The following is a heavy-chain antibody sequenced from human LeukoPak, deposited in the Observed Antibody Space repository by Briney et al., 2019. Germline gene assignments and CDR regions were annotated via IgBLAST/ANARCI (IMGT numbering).Heavy chain of an antibody. CDR3: ARRSNVVVPAAMLDYYYMDV. Sequence: SETLSLTYTVSGGSISSYYWSWIRQPPGKGLEWIGYIYYSGSTNYNPSLKSRVTISVDTSKNQFSLKLSSVTAADTAVYYCARRSNVVVPAAMLDYYYMDVWGKGTTVTVSS. CDR2: IYYSGST. D-gene: IGHD2-2*01. J-gene: IGHJ6*03. CDR1: GGSISSYY. V-gene: IGHV4-59*08.